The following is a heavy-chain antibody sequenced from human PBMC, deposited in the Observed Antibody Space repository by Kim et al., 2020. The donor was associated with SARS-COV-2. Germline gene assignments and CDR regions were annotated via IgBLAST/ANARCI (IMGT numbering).Heavy chain of an antibody. V-gene: IGHV4-39*01. CDR1: DGSISDSAYY. Sequence: SETLSLTCTVSDGSISDSAYYWGWIRQSPGKGLEWIGSVYHTGSTFYNPPLKSRVAISVDTSANQFSLRLRSVTAADTAVYYCARQIQGIIITDFYYGMDVWGQGTTVTVSS. J-gene: IGHJ6*02. D-gene: IGHD3-10*01. CDR3: ARQIQGIIITDFYYGMDV. CDR2: VYHTGST.